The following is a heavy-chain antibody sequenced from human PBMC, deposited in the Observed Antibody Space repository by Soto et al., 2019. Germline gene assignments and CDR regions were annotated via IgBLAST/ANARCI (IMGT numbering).Heavy chain of an antibody. D-gene: IGHD2-2*01. CDR3: ARSIVVVPAADDGYYYYYYMDV. J-gene: IGHJ6*03. CDR1: GGSFSGYY. CDR2: INHSGST. V-gene: IGHV4-34*01. Sequence: SETLSLTCAVYGGSFSGYYWSWIRQPPGKGLEWIGEINHSGSTNYNPSLKSRVTISVDTSKNQFSLKLSSVTAADTAVYYCARSIVVVPAADDGYYYYYYMDVWGKGTTVT.